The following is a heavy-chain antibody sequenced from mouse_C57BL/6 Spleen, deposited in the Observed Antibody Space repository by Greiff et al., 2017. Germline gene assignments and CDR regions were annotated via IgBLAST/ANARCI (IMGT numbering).Heavy chain of an antibody. Sequence: QVQLQQPGAELVKPGASVKMSCKASGYTFTSYWITWVKQRPGQGLEWIGDIYPGSGSTNYNEKFKSKATLTVDTSSSTAYMQLSSLTSEDSAVYYCAKGSPYYYGSSYLYFDYWGQGTTLTVSS. CDR2: IYPGSGST. D-gene: IGHD1-1*01. J-gene: IGHJ2*01. V-gene: IGHV1-55*01. CDR3: AKGSPYYYGSSYLYFDY. CDR1: GYTFTSYW.